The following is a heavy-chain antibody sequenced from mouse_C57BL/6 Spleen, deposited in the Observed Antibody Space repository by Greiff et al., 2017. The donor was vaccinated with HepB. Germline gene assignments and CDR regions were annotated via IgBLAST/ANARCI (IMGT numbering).Heavy chain of an antibody. CDR2: ISSGSSTI. V-gene: IGHV5-17*01. CDR3: ARPVITTVVAYYAMDY. J-gene: IGHJ4*01. D-gene: IGHD1-1*01. Sequence: EVHLVESGGGLVKPGGSLKLSCAASGFTFSDYGMHWVRQAPEKGLEWVAYISSGSSTIYYADTVKGRFTISRDNAKNTLFLQMTSLRSEDTAMYYCARPVITTVVAYYAMDYWGQGTSVTVSS. CDR1: GFTFSDYG.